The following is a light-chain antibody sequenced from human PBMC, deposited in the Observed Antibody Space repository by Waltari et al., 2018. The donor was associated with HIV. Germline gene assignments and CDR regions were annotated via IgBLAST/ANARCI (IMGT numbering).Light chain of an antibody. CDR3: QSYDTSLSVNYV. J-gene: IGLJ1*01. Sequence: QSVLTQPPSVSGALGQRVTISCTGSRTNIRAGHDVHRYQQLPGTAPKLLIYINIVRPSGVPDRFAAAKSGTSASLAITGLRPEDEADYYCQSYDTSLSVNYVFGTGTKVTVL. V-gene: IGLV1-40*01. CDR2: INI. CDR1: RTNIRAGHD.